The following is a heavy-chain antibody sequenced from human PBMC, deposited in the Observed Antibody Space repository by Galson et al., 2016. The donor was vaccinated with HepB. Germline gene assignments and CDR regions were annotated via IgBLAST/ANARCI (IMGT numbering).Heavy chain of an antibody. CDR1: GGSITNYY. Sequence: SETLSLTCTVSGGSITNYYCSWIRQSPGKGLEWVASVYHTWSPNYNPALKPRVTVSVDTSINQFSLKLRPLTAADAAVYYCAGWNDYHDSAMDLWGKGTTVIVSP. V-gene: IGHV4-59*01. J-gene: IGHJ6*04. CDR2: VYHTWSP. CDR3: AGWNDYHDSAMDL. D-gene: IGHD1-1*01.